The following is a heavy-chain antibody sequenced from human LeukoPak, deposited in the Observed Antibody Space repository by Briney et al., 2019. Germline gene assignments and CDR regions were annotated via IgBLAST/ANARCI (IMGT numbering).Heavy chain of an antibody. Sequence: GGSLRLSCSASGFTSAEYSMHWVCQAPGKGLERVSVINRNGGAIQYADSVKGRFIISRDNSKNSLYLQMNSLRTEDTALYYCTKEHSSGWPTIDCWGQGTLVTVSS. D-gene: IGHD6-19*01. CDR2: INRNGGAI. CDR3: TKEHSSGWPTIDC. V-gene: IGHV3-43*01. CDR1: GFTSAEYS. J-gene: IGHJ4*02.